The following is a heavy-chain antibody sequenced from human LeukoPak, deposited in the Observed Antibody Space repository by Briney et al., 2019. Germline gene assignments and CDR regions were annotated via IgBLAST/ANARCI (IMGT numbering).Heavy chain of an antibody. CDR3: ARGESGNHAGFFDI. CDR2: IYYSGST. V-gene: IGHV4-59*01. CDR1: GGPHTKFY. J-gene: IGHJ3*02. D-gene: IGHD1-14*01. Sequence: SEALALTCTGPGGPHTKFYWTWIPQAPGKEPEWNGFIYYSGSTNYSPSLKSRVTISVDTSKNQFSLKLSSVTAADTAVYYCARGESGNHAGFFDIWGQGTMVTVSS.